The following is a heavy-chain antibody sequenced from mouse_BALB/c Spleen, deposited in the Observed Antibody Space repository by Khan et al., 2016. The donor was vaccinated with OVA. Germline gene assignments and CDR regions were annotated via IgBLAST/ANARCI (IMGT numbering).Heavy chain of an antibody. Sequence: QVQLKESGPELKKPGETVKISCKASGYTFTNYGMNWVKQSPGKGLKWMGWINTYTGEPTYADDFKGRFAFSLETSARPAYLQINNLKNEDTATYFCSRPPYFSYAMDYWGQGTSVTVSS. V-gene: IGHV9-3-1*01. D-gene: IGHD2-10*01. CDR1: GYTFTNYG. CDR2: INTYTGEP. CDR3: SRPPYFSYAMDY. J-gene: IGHJ4*01.